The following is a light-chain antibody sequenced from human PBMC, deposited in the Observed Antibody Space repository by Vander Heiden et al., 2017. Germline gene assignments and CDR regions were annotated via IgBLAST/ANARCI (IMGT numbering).Light chain of an antibody. V-gene: IGLV1-44*01. CDR1: SSNIGSNT. CDR2: SNN. Sequence: QSVLTQPPSGSRTPGQSVTISCSGSSSNIGSNTVYWYQQLPRTAPNLRIVSNNQRPSGVPVRFPVSKSGTYDSLAISGLQSENEAEDDCACWVDSLNGVGFGTGTKLTVL. J-gene: IGLJ1*01. CDR3: ACWVDSLNGVG.